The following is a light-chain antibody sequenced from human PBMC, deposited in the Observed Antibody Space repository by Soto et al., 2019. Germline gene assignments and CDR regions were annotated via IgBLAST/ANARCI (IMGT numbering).Light chain of an antibody. V-gene: IGKV3-11*01. CDR3: QERSGWPLT. CDR1: HNVNRY. J-gene: IGKJ4*01. Sequence: IVLTQSPATLSLSPGERATLSCRASHNVNRYLAWYQQRPGQAPGLLIYDASSRAAGIPARFSGSGSGTDFTLTINSLVPDDSAVYYCQERSGWPLTFGGGTKV. CDR2: DAS.